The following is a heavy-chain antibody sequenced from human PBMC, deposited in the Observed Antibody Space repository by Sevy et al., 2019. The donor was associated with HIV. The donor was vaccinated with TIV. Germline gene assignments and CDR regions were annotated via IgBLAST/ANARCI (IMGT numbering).Heavy chain of an antibody. CDR3: ASLYSSGWYGDWSYFDY. CDR2: INPNSGGT. V-gene: IGHV1-2*02. CDR1: GYTFTGYY. D-gene: IGHD6-19*01. J-gene: IGHJ4*02. Sequence: ASVKVSCKASGYTFTGYYMHWVRQAPGQGLEWMGWINPNSGGTNYAQKFQGRVTMTRDTSISTAYMELGRLGSDDTAVYYCASLYSSGWYGDWSYFDYWGQGTLVTVSS.